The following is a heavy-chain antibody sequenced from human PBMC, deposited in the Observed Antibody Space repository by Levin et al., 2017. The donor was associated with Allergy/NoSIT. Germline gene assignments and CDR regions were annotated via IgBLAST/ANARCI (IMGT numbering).Heavy chain of an antibody. CDR2: INQDGSES. V-gene: IGHV3-7*04. J-gene: IGHJ4*02. CDR3: ARAPWYLVPYYFDY. D-gene: IGHD4-23*01. Sequence: GESLKISCAASGFAFSSYWMGWVRQAPGKGLEWLANINQDGSESNYVGSVRGRFAISRDNAKNSLSLQMNSLRVEDTAIYYCARAPWYLVPYYFDYWGRGTLVTVSS. CDR1: GFAFSSYW.